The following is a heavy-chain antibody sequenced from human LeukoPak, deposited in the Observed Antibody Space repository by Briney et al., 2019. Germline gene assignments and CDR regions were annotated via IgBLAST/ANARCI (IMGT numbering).Heavy chain of an antibody. Sequence: PGGSLRLSCAASGFTFSSYTMNWVRQAPEKGLEWVSSISSSSSYIYHADSVKGRLTISRDNAKNSAYLQMNSLRAEDTAVYYCARDGITIFGAGGMDVWGQGTTVTVSS. CDR1: GFTFSSYT. CDR3: ARDGITIFGAGGMDV. V-gene: IGHV3-21*01. CDR2: ISSSSSYI. D-gene: IGHD3-3*01. J-gene: IGHJ6*02.